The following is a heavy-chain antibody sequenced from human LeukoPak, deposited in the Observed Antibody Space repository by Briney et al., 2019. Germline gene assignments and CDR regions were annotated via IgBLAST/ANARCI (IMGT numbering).Heavy chain of an antibody. CDR2: IYYSGSA. Sequence: TSETLSLTCTVSGDSINNYYWSCIRQPPGKGVEWIGYIYYSGSANYNPSLKSRVTISVDTSKNQFSLKLSSVTAADAAVYYCARVNRAQDRSGTTSWYIDYWGQGTQVTVSS. V-gene: IGHV4-59*01. CDR1: GDSINNYY. CDR3: ARVNRAQDRSGTTSWYIDY. J-gene: IGHJ4*02. D-gene: IGHD1-14*01.